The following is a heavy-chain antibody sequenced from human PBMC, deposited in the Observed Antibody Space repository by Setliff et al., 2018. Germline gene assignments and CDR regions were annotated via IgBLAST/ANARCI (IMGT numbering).Heavy chain of an antibody. Sequence: SETLSLTCTVSGASITNINYYWAWIRQPPGKGLEWIGRIHYRGTTYSNASLASRLTISVDTAKNQFSLKLTSVTAADTAVYYCARTGTYRYFDYWGQGTRVTVSS. J-gene: IGHJ4*02. D-gene: IGHD1-1*01. V-gene: IGHV4-39*01. CDR1: GASITNINYY. CDR3: ARTGTYRYFDY. CDR2: IHYRGTT.